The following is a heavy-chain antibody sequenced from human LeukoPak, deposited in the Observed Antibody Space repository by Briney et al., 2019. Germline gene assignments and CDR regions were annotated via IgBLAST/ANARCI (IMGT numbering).Heavy chain of an antibody. Sequence: KTGGSLRLSCAVSGFTFSNAWMSWVPQAPGKGLECVGRIPSKTHGGTTDYPAPVKRRFTISREDSKNTLYLRMDTLKAEDTALYYCATDPPGASPFADCWGQGTLVTVSS. CDR2: IPSKTHGGTT. CDR3: ATDPPGASPFADC. J-gene: IGHJ4*02. D-gene: IGHD3-10*01. CDR1: GFTFSNAW. V-gene: IGHV3-15*01.